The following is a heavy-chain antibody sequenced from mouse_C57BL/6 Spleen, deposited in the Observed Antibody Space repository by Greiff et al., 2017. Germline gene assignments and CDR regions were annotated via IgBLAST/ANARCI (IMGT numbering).Heavy chain of an antibody. J-gene: IGHJ3*01. V-gene: IGHV5-4*01. CDR3: ARDQAWFAY. CDR1: GFTFSSYT. CDR2: ISDGGSYT. Sequence: VQGVESGGGLVKPGGSLKLSCAASGFTFSSYTMSWVRQTPEKRLEWVATISDGGSYTYYPDNVKGRFTISRDNAKNNLYLQMSHLKSEDTAMYYCARDQAWFAYWGQGTLVTVSA. D-gene: IGHD3-2*02.